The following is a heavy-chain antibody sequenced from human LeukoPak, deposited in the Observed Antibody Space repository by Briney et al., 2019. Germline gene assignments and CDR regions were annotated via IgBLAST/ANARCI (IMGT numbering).Heavy chain of an antibody. D-gene: IGHD5-12*01. CDR3: AREVVTQAISSGYDAFEI. J-gene: IGHJ3*02. CDR1: GFSVVSSE. CDR2: IRRDNTV. V-gene: IGHV3-48*03. Sequence: GGSLRLSCAASGFSVVSSEMDWVRQAPGKCLEWVSYIRRDNTVLYADSGKGRFTISSDRATNSMLLQMNSLREEDTAVYYCAREVVTQAISSGYDAFEIWGQGTMVTVSS.